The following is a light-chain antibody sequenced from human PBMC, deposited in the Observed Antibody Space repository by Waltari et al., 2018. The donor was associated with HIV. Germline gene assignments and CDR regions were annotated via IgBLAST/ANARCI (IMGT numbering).Light chain of an antibody. CDR1: SSNIGNNY. CDR3: GTWDSSLGTEGV. Sequence: PGQKVTISCSGSSSNIGNNYVSWYQQLPGTAPKLLIYENNKRPSGIPDRFSGSKSGTSATLGITGLQTGDEADYYCGTWDSSLGTEGVFGGGTKLTVL. V-gene: IGLV1-51*02. J-gene: IGLJ3*02. CDR2: ENN.